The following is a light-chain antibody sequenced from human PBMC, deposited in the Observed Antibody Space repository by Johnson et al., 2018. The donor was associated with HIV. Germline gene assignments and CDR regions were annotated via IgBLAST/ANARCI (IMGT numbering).Light chain of an antibody. Sequence: QSVLTQPPSVSAAPGQKVTIYCSGSRSSTGRNYASWYQQLPGTAPKLLIYENNKRPSGIPDRFSGSKSGTSAPLGITGLQTGDEADYYCGTWDSSLSAYVFGTGTRVAVL. CDR3: GTWDSSLSAYV. V-gene: IGLV1-51*02. CDR1: RSSTGRNY. CDR2: ENN. J-gene: IGLJ1*01.